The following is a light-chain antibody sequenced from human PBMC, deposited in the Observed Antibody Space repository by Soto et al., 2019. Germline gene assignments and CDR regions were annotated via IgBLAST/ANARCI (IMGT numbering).Light chain of an antibody. CDR1: SSDVSGYNY. J-gene: IGLJ2*01. V-gene: IGLV2-14*01. CDR2: DVS. Sequence: QSALTQPASVSGSPGQSITISCTSSDVSGYNYVSWYQRHPDKAPKVMVYDVSNRPSGVSNRCSGSKSGNTASLTISGVQAEDESYYYCSSYTSSSTLVVFGGGTKLTVL. CDR3: SSYTSSSTLVV.